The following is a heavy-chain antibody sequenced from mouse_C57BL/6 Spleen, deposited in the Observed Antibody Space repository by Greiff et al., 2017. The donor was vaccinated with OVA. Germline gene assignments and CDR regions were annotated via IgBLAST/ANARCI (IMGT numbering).Heavy chain of an antibody. J-gene: IGHJ2*01. CDR2: IHPNSGST. V-gene: IGHV1-64*01. D-gene: IGHD2-4*01. CDR1: GYTFTSYW. CDR3: ARRDYDYDGGFDY. Sequence: QVQLQQPGAELVKPGASVKLSCKASGYTFTSYWMHWVKQRPGQGLEWIGMIHPNSGSTNYNEKFKSKATLTVDKSYSTAYMQLRSLTSEDAAVYYCARRDYDYDGGFDYWGQGTTLTVSS.